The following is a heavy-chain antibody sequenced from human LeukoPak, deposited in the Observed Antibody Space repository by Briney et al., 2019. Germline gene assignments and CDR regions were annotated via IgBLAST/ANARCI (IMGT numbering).Heavy chain of an antibody. CDR2: VIPIFGTA. D-gene: IGHD1-26*01. Sequence: PVKVSCKASGGTFSSYAISWVRQAPGQGLECMGGVIPIFGTANYAQKVQGRVTITADESTSTAYMELSSLRSEDTAVYYCAREWEVVGATTGAFDIWGQGTMVTVSS. J-gene: IGHJ3*02. CDR1: GGTFSSYA. V-gene: IGHV1-69*13. CDR3: AREWEVVGATTGAFDI.